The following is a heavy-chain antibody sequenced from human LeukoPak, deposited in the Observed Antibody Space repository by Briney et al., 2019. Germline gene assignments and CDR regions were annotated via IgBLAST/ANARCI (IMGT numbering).Heavy chain of an antibody. V-gene: IGHV4-59*08. D-gene: IGHD5-18*01. CDR1: GGSISSYY. J-gene: IGHJ3*02. CDR3: ARHMDTAMADAFDI. CDR2: IYYSGST. Sequence: PSETLSLTCTVSGGSISSYYWSWIRQPPGKGLEWIGYIYYSGSTNYNPSLKSRVTISVDTSKNQFSLKLSSVTAADTAVYYCARHMDTAMADAFDIWGQGTMVTVSS.